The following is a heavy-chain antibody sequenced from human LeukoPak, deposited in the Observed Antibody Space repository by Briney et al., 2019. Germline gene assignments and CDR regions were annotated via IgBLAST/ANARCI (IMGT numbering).Heavy chain of an antibody. CDR2: ITGSDGST. CDR1: GFAFSDSW. D-gene: IGHD3-3*01. V-gene: IGHV3-23*01. J-gene: IGHJ6*02. CDR3: AKGPFYYDFWSSSRYYYGMDV. Sequence: GGSLRLSCAASGFAFSDSWMTWIRQAPGKGLEWVSPITGSDGSTYYADSVKGRFTISRDISRNTLYLQMNSLRAEDTAVYYCAKGPFYYDFWSSSRYYYGMDVWGQGTTVTVSS.